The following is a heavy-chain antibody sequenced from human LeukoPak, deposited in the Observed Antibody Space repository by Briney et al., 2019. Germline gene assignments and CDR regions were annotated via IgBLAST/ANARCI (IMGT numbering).Heavy chain of an antibody. CDR3: ARRGRYCSSTSCYSYYYYYMDV. CDR1: GGSFSGYY. Sequence: PSETLSLTCAVYGGSFSGYYWSWIRQPPGKGLELIGEINHSGSTNYNPSLKSRVTISVDTSKNQFSLKLSSVTAADTAVYYCARRGRYCSSTSCYSYYYYYMDVWGKGTTVTISS. CDR2: INHSGST. V-gene: IGHV4-34*01. D-gene: IGHD2-2*01. J-gene: IGHJ6*03.